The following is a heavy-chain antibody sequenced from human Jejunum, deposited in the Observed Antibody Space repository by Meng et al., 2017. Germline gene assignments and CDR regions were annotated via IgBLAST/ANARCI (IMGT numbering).Heavy chain of an antibody. J-gene: IGHJ3*02. CDR2: ISATGNSI. V-gene: IGHV3-21*06. D-gene: IGHD2/OR15-2a*01. CDR3: ARDRVSWNIGAFDI. Sequence: GFLRPSCVASGFMFSSYSTNWVRQAPGKGLEWVSFISATGNSIYYADPVRGRFTIPRDNSKNTLYLQINSLRAEDTAVYYCARDRVSWNIGAFDIWGQGTVVTVSS. CDR1: GFMFSSYS.